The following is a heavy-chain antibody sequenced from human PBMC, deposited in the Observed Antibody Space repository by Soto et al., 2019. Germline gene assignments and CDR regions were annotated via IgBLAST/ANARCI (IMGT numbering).Heavy chain of an antibody. V-gene: IGHV3-30-3*01. CDR2: ISYDGSNK. CDR1: GFTFSSYA. Sequence: GGSLRLSCAASGFTFSSYAMHWVRQAPGKGLEWVAVISYDGSNKYYADSVKGRFTISRDNSENTLYLQMNSLRAEDTAVYYCARALGSGSYLGYYYYMDVWGKGTTVTVSS. J-gene: IGHJ6*03. D-gene: IGHD3-10*01. CDR3: ARALGSGSYLGYYYYMDV.